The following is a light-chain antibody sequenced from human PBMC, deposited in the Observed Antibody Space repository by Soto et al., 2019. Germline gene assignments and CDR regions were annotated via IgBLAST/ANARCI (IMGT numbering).Light chain of an antibody. J-gene: IGKJ4*01. CDR2: DAS. Sequence: EIVLTQSPATLSVSPGERATLSCRASQSVSSYLAWYQQKPGQAPRLLIYDASNRATGIPARFSGSGSGTDFTLTISGLQPEDFAVYYCQQHNNWPLTFGGGTRLDIK. V-gene: IGKV3-11*01. CDR1: QSVSSY. CDR3: QQHNNWPLT.